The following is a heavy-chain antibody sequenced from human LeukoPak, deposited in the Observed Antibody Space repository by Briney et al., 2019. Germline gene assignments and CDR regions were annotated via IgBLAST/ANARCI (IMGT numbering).Heavy chain of an antibody. CDR3: AKGSYYDSSGSFYFDY. CDR2: ISGSGDNT. D-gene: IGHD3-22*01. J-gene: IGHJ4*02. CDR1: GFTFSSYA. V-gene: IGHV3-23*01. Sequence: GGSLRLSCAASGFTFSSYAMSWVRQAPGKGLEWVSGISGSGDNTYYADSVKGQFTISRDSSKNTLYVQVNSLGTEDTAAYYCAKGSYYDSSGSFYFDYWGQGTLVTVSS.